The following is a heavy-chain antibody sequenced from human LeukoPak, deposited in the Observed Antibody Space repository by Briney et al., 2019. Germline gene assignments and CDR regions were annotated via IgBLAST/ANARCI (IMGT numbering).Heavy chain of an antibody. V-gene: IGHV3-74*01. CDR2: INSDGSST. Sequence: GGSLRLSCAASGFTFSSYWMHWVRQAPGKGLVWVSRINSDGSSTSYADSVKGRFTISRDNAMNTLYLQMNSLRAEDTAVYYCAMVRGYYYHGLDVWGQGTTVTVS. CDR3: AMVRGYYYHGLDV. J-gene: IGHJ6*02. D-gene: IGHD3-10*01. CDR1: GFTFSSYW.